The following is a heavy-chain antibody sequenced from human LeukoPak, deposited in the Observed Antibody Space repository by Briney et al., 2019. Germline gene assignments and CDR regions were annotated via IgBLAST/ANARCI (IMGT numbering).Heavy chain of an antibody. CDR3: ARDMLVRSAFDI. CDR1: GFTFSSYA. V-gene: IGHV3-30-3*01. CDR2: ISYDGSNK. Sequence: GGSLRLSCAASGFTFSSYAMHWVRQAPGKGLEWVAVISYDGSNKYYADSVKGRFTISRDNSKNTLYLQMNSLRAEDTAVYYCARDMLVRSAFDIWGQGTMVTVPS. D-gene: IGHD6-13*01. J-gene: IGHJ3*02.